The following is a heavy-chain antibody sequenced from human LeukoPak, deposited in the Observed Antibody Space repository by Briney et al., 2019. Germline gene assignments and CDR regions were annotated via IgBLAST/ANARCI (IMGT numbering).Heavy chain of an antibody. CDR1: GYTFTDFG. Sequence: ASVKVSCKASGYTFTDFGISWVRQAPGQGLQWMGRISAYNGNANYAQKLQGRVTMTTDTSTSTAYMELRSLRSDDTAVYYCARDSSGSDAFDIWGQGTMVTVSS. CDR2: ISAYNGNA. D-gene: IGHD6-19*01. V-gene: IGHV1-18*01. CDR3: ARDSSGSDAFDI. J-gene: IGHJ3*02.